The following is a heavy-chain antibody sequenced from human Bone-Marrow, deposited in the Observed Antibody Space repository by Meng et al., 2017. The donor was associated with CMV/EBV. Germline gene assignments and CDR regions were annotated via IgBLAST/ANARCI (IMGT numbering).Heavy chain of an antibody. V-gene: IGHV1-18*01. CDR1: GYTFTSYG. Sequence: ASVKVSCKASGYTFTSYGISWVRQAPGQGLEWMGWISAYNGNTNYAQKLQGIVTMTTDTSTSTAYMELRSLRSDDTAVYYCARDSKGAAPGYYYGMDVWGQGTTVTVSS. CDR3: ARDSKGAAPGYYYGMDV. D-gene: IGHD6-6*01. J-gene: IGHJ6*02. CDR2: ISAYNGNT.